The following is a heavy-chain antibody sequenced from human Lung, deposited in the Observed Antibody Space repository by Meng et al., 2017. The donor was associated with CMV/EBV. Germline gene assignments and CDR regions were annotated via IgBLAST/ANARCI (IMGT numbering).Heavy chain of an antibody. J-gene: IGHJ4*02. D-gene: IGHD6-6*01. Sequence: SXTXSLTCTVSGSSVSSGNYWGWIRQPPGKGLEWIGSFYHTVSTTYNPSLKSRVTISLDTSKNQFSRKRTSVTAADTAVYSCARGWGAALNYWRQGTLVTVSS. CDR1: GSSVSSGNY. CDR2: FYHTVST. CDR3: ARGWGAALNY. V-gene: IGHV4-38-2*02.